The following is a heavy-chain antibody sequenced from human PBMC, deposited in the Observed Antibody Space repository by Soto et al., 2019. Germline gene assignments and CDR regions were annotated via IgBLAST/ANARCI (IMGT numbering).Heavy chain of an antibody. CDR2: INHSGNT. Sequence: QVQLQQWGAGLLKPSETLSLTCTVYGGSFSTYYWSWIRQPPGKGLEWIGEINHSGNTNYNPSLMGRVTMSFDTSKNQFSLKLSSVTAADTAVYYCTGPYPYYFDSWGQGILVTVSS. J-gene: IGHJ4*02. CDR1: GGSFSTYY. V-gene: IGHV4-34*01. CDR3: TGPYPYYFDS.